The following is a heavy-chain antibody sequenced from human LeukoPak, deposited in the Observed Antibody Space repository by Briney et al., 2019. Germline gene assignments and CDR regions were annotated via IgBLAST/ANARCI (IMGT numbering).Heavy chain of an antibody. CDR1: GDSVSSNSSA. Sequence: SQTLSLTCAISGDSVSSNSSAWNWIRQSPSRGLEWLGRTYYRSKWYNDYAVSVKSRITINPDTSKNQFSLQVNSVTPEDTAVYYCARTGYSSTWFPWGFDPWGQGTLVTVSS. V-gene: IGHV6-1*01. J-gene: IGHJ5*02. D-gene: IGHD6-13*01. CDR2: TYYRSKWYN. CDR3: ARTGYSSTWFPWGFDP.